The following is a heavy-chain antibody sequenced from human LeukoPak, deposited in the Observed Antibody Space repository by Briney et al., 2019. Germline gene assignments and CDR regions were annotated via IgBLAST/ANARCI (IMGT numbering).Heavy chain of an antibody. CDR2: ISYDGSNK. J-gene: IGHJ6*02. Sequence: GRSLRLSCAASGLTFISYAMPWVRQAPGKGLEGVAVISYDGSNKYYADSVKGRFTISRDNSKNTLYLQMNSLRAEDTAVYYCASEPVGTANYYYGMDVWGQGTTVTVSS. V-gene: IGHV3-30-3*01. CDR3: ASEPVGTANYYYGMDV. CDR1: GLTFISYA. D-gene: IGHD1-1*01.